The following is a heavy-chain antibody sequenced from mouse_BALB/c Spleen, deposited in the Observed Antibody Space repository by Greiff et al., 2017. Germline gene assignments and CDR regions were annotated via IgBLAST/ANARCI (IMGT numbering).Heavy chain of an antibody. V-gene: IGHV1-82*01. J-gene: IGHJ4*01. Sequence: VQLQQSGPELVKPGASVKISCTASGYAFSSSWMNWVKQRPGQGLEWIGRIYPGDGDTNYTGTFKGKATLTADKSSSTAYMQLSSLTSVDSAVYFCARQLGPMDDWGKGTTVTVAS. D-gene: IGHD3-1*01. CDR1: GYAFSSSW. CDR2: IYPGDGDT. CDR3: ARQLGPMDD.